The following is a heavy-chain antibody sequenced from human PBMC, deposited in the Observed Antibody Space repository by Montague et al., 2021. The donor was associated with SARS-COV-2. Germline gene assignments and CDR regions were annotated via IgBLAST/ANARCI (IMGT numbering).Heavy chain of an antibody. CDR1: GDTFNSND. D-gene: IGHD4-23*01. Sequence: SVKVSCKASGDTFNSNDINWMRQATGQGLEWMGWMNPNSGNTGHVQKFQGRVTMTRDTSISTVYMELSSLRSEDTAVYYCAVAYGGPRNAFDIWGQGTMATVSS. J-gene: IGHJ3*02. CDR2: MNPNSGNT. CDR3: AVAYGGPRNAFDI. V-gene: IGHV1-8*01.